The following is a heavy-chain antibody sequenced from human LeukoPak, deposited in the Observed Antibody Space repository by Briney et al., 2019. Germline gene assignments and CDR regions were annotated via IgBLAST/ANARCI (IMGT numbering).Heavy chain of an antibody. D-gene: IGHD3-10*01. CDR3: AREEGPYYYGSGSRDAFDI. Sequence: SVKVSCKASGFTFNAYNIHWVRQAPGQGLEWMGWINPKSGGANYAQKFQGRVTMTRDTSISTAYMELSRLRSDDTAVYYCAREEGPYYYGSGSRDAFDIWGQGTMVTVSS. V-gene: IGHV1-2*02. J-gene: IGHJ3*02. CDR1: GFTFNAYN. CDR2: INPKSGGA.